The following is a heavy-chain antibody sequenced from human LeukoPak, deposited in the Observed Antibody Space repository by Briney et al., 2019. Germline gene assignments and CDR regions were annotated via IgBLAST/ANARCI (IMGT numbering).Heavy chain of an antibody. J-gene: IGHJ4*02. CDR2: ISGSGGST. CDR3: AKDTSKGIAAAGTDY. Sequence: GGSLRLSCAASGFTFSSYAMSWVRQAPGKGLEWVSAISGSGGSTYYADSVKGRFTISRDNSKNTLYLQMNSLRAEDTAVYYCAKDTSKGIAAAGTDYWGQGTLVTVSS. D-gene: IGHD6-13*01. CDR1: GFTFSSYA. V-gene: IGHV3-23*01.